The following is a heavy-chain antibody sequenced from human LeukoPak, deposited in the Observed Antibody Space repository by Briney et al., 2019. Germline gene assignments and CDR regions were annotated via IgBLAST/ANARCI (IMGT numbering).Heavy chain of an antibody. D-gene: IGHD6-6*01. J-gene: IGHJ4*02. CDR2: ISSSSSYI. V-gene: IGHV3-21*01. Sequence: PGGSLRLSCAASGFTFSSYSMNWVRQAPGKGLECVSSISSSSSYIYYADSVKGRFTISRDNAKNSLYLQMNSLRAEDTAVYYCARDQIAARPRSGLDYWGQGTLVTVSS. CDR1: GFTFSSYS. CDR3: ARDQIAARPRSGLDY.